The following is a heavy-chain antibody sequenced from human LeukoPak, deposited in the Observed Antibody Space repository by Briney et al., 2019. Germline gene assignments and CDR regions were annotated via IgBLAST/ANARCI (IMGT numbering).Heavy chain of an antibody. V-gene: IGHV3-53*01. J-gene: IGHJ6*02. D-gene: IGHD6-19*01. CDR2: IYSGGST. CDR1: GFTFSSNY. Sequence: GGSLRLSCVVSGFTFSSNYMSWVRQAPGKGLEWVSVIYSGGSTYYADSVKGRFTISRDNSKNTLYLQMNSLRAEDTAVYYCAKVIFSGWPYYYYGMDVWGQGTTVTVSS. CDR3: AKVIFSGWPYYYYGMDV.